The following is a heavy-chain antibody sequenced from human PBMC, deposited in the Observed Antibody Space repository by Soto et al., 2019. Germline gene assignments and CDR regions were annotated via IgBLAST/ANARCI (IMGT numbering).Heavy chain of an antibody. CDR3: ARAATGTTFSYYYGMDV. CDR2: ISAYNGNT. CDR1: GYTFTSYG. V-gene: IGHV1-18*04. J-gene: IGHJ6*02. D-gene: IGHD1-7*01. Sequence: ASVKVSCKASGYTFTSYGISWVRQAPGQGLEWMGWISAYNGNTNYAQKLKGRATMTTDTSTSTAYMELGSLGYDDTAVYYCARAATGTTFSYYYGMDVWGQGTTVTVSS.